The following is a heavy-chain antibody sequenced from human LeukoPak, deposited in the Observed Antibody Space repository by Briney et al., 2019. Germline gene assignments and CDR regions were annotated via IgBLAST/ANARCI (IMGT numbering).Heavy chain of an antibody. J-gene: IGHJ4*02. CDR3: AALGSGFDH. V-gene: IGHV3-30*04. CDR2: ISYDESEQ. CDR1: GFTFSAYA. D-gene: IGHD3-10*01. Sequence: GGSLRLSFAASGFTFSAYAMHWVRQAPGKGLDWVALISYDESEQSYTGSVKGRFTISRDNSKNTLYLQMNNLRTEDTAVYYCAALGSGFDHWGPGTLVTVSS.